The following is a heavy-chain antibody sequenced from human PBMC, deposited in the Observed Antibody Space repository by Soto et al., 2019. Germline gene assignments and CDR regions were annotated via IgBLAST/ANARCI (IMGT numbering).Heavy chain of an antibody. CDR1: GGTFSSYA. CDR3: AGEANGYSDY. CDR2: IIPIFGTA. Sequence: SVKVSCKASGGTFSSYAISWVRQAPGQGLEWMGGIIPIFGTANYAQKFQGRVTITADKSTSTAYMELGSLRSEDTAVYYCAGEANGYSDYWGQGTLVTGSS. D-gene: IGHD2-8*01. V-gene: IGHV1-69*06. J-gene: IGHJ4*02.